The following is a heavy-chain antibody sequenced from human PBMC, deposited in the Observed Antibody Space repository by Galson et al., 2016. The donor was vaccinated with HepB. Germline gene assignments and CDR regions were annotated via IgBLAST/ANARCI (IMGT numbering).Heavy chain of an antibody. V-gene: IGHV3-21*01. J-gene: IGHJ4*03. D-gene: IGHD1-1*01. CDR3: ARLVENWNEAGRFDS. CDR1: GFTFSSYA. Sequence: SLRLSCAASGFTFSSYAMNWVRQAPGKGLEWVSFISSSSTYIYYADSVRGRVTISRDNAKNSLYLQMNSLRAEDTAVYYCARLVENWNEAGRFDSWGHGTLVTVS. CDR2: ISSSSTYI.